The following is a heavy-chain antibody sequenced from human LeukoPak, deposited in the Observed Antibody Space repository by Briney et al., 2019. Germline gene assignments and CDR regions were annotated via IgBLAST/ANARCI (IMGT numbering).Heavy chain of an antibody. CDR2: TYYSGST. D-gene: IGHD3-3*01. J-gene: IGHJ6*03. V-gene: IGHV4-39*07. CDR3: ARVSYDFWSGYYTYYYYYMDV. Sequence: SETLSLTCTVSGGSISSSSYYWGWIRQPPGKGLEWIGSTYYSGSTYYNPSLKSRVTISVDTSKNQFSLKLSSVTAADTAVYYCARVSYDFWSGYYTYYYYYMDVWGKGTTVTVSS. CDR1: GGSISSSSYY.